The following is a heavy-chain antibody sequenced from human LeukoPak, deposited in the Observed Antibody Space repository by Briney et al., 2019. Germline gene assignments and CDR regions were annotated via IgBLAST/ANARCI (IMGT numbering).Heavy chain of an antibody. Sequence: PGGSLRLSCAASEFTFSSYGMHWVRQAPGKGLEWVATIWFDGGTKYYADSVKGRFTISRDNSKNTLYLQMNSLRAEDTAVYYCARDQYYYDSSGYYYDYYYYGMDVWGQGTTVTVSS. CDR3: ARDQYYYDSSGYYYDYYYYGMDV. V-gene: IGHV3-33*08. D-gene: IGHD3-22*01. J-gene: IGHJ6*02. CDR1: EFTFSSYG. CDR2: IWFDGGTK.